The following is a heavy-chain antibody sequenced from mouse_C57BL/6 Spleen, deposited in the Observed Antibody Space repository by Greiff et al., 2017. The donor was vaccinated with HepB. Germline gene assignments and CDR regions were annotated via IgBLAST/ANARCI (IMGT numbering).Heavy chain of an antibody. D-gene: IGHD4-1*01. Sequence: VQLQESGAELVRPGASVTLSCKASGYTFTDYEMHWVKQTPVHGLEWIGAIDPETGGTAYNQKFKGKAILTADKSSSTAYMELRSLTSEDSAVYYCTRGANWVFAYWGQGTLVTVSA. V-gene: IGHV1-15*01. CDR2: IDPETGGT. CDR1: GYTFTDYE. CDR3: TRGANWVFAY. J-gene: IGHJ3*01.